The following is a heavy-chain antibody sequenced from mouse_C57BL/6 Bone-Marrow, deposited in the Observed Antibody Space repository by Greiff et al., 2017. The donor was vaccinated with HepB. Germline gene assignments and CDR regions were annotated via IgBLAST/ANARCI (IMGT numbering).Heavy chain of an antibody. D-gene: IGHD1-1*01. J-gene: IGHJ2*01. CDR3: TTTVVGVDY. V-gene: IGHV1-7*01. CDR2: INPSSGYT. Sequence: VQLQQSGAELAKPGASVKLSCKASGYTFTSYWMHWVKQRPGQGLEWIGYINPSSGYTKYNQKFKDKATLTADKSSSTAYMQLSSLTSEDTAVYYCTTTVVGVDYWGQGTTLTVSS. CDR1: GYTFTSYW.